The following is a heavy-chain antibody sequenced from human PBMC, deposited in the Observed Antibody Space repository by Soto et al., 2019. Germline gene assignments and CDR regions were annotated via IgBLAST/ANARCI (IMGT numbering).Heavy chain of an antibody. CDR1: DTTLPVTG. D-gene: IGHD3-3*01. CDR2: IYPSDSDT. CDR3: ARGGVSTRTFDY. V-gene: IGHV5-51*01. Sequence: GESRRSAVSVLDTTLPVTGSPGRQMPGKGLELMGIIYPSDSDTRYRPSFQGQVTISADKSISSAYLQWSRLRASDTAMYYCARGGVSTRTFDYWGQGTPVTVSS. J-gene: IGHJ4*02.